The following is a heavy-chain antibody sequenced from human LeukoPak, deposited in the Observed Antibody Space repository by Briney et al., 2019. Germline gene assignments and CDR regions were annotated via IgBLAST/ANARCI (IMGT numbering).Heavy chain of an antibody. CDR2: ISYDGSNK. J-gene: IGHJ4*02. V-gene: IGHV3-30-3*01. CDR3: ARDGTEGDYVDY. Sequence: GRSLRLSCAASGFTSSSYAKHWVRQAPGKGLEWVAVISYDGSNKYYADSVKGRFTISRDNSKNTLYLQMNSLRAEDTAVYYCARDGTEGDYVDYWGQGTLVTVSS. D-gene: IGHD1-14*01. CDR1: GFTSSSYA.